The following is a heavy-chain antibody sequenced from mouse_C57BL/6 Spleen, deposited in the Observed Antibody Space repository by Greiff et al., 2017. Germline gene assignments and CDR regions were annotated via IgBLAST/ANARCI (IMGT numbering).Heavy chain of an antibody. D-gene: IGHD1-1*01. CDR1: GFNIKDYY. Sequence: EVKLEESGAELVRPRASVKLSCTASGFNIKDYYMHWVKQRPEQGLEWIGRIDPEDGDTEYAPKFQGKATMTADTSSNTAYLQLSSLTSEDTAVYYCTTAITTVVAQNFDVWGTGTTVTVSS. CDR3: TTAITTVVAQNFDV. CDR2: IDPEDGDT. J-gene: IGHJ1*03. V-gene: IGHV14-1*01.